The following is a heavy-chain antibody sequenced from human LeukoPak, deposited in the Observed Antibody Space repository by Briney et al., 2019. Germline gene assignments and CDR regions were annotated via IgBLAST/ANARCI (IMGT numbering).Heavy chain of an antibody. CDR3: ARGPKMATIPRPFGV. Sequence: SETLSLTCAVSGGSISSGGYSWSWIRQPPGKGLEWIGEINHSGSTNYNPSLKSRVTISVDTSKNQFSLKLSSVTAADTAVYYCARGPKMATIPRPFGVWGQGTLVTVSS. CDR1: GGSISSGGYS. V-gene: IGHV4-30-2*01. J-gene: IGHJ4*02. D-gene: IGHD5-12*01. CDR2: INHSGST.